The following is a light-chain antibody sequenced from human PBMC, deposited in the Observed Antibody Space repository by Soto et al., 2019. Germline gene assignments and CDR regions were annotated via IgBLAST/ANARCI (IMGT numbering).Light chain of an antibody. V-gene: IGKV3-11*01. J-gene: IGKJ4*01. CDR2: DAS. CDR1: QSINRH. Sequence: EIVLTQSPATLSLSPGERATLSCRASQSINRHLAWYQQKPGQAPRILILDASDRATGIPARFSGSGSGTDFTLTISSLEPEDFAVYYCQQRSNWPPVTFGGGTKVEIK. CDR3: QQRSNWPPVT.